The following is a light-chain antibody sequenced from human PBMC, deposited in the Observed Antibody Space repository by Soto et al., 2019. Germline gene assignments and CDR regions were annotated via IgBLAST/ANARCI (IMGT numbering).Light chain of an antibody. Sequence: QSALTQPPSLSGTPGQRVTLSCSGSSSNIAGNTVHWYQHLPGTAPKLLIYINDQRPSGVPGRFSASTSGTSASLAISGLQSDDEADYYCATWDDDLNAAVFGGGTQLTVL. V-gene: IGLV1-44*01. J-gene: IGLJ7*01. CDR1: SSNIAGNT. CDR3: ATWDDDLNAAV. CDR2: IND.